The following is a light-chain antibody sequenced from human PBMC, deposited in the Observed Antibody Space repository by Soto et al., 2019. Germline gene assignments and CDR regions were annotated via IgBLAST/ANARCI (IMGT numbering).Light chain of an antibody. Sequence: EILLTQSPATLSLSPGERATLSCRASQSVSRYLAWYQQTPGQAPRLLIYDASNRATGIPARFSGSGSGTDFTLTISSLQPEDIAVYYCQHRANWPLFTFGPGTKVHI. V-gene: IGKV3-11*01. CDR1: QSVSRY. CDR2: DAS. J-gene: IGKJ3*01. CDR3: QHRANWPLFT.